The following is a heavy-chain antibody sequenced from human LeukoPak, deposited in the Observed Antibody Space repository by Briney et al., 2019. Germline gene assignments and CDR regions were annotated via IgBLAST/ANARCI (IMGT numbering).Heavy chain of an antibody. CDR3: ASPYCSGGSCPTPKNWFDP. J-gene: IGHJ5*02. Sequence: ASVKVSCKASGGTSSSYAISWVRQAPGQGLEWMGGIIPIFGTANYAQKFQGRVTITTDESTSTAYMELSSLRSEDTAVYYCASPYCSGGSCPTPKNWFDPWGQGTLVTVSS. V-gene: IGHV1-69*05. CDR1: GGTSSSYA. D-gene: IGHD2-15*01. CDR2: IIPIFGTA.